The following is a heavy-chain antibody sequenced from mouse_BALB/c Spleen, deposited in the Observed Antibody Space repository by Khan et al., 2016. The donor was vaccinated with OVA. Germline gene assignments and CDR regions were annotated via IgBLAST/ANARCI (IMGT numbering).Heavy chain of an antibody. D-gene: IGHD3-1*01. CDR3: ARGGSSGPAWFTN. CDR1: VYSITSGYF. Sequence: VQLKESGPGLVKPSQSLSLTCSVTVYSITSGYFWNWIRQFPGNKLEWMGYIRYDGNSNYYPSLKNRISISRDTSKNQFFLKLNSVTPEDTATYYCARGGSSGPAWFTNWGQGTLVTVSA. J-gene: IGHJ3*01. CDR2: IRYDGNS. V-gene: IGHV3-6*02.